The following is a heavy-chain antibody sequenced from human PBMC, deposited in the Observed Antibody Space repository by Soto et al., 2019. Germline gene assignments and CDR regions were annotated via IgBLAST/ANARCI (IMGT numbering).Heavy chain of an antibody. V-gene: IGHV1-18*01. J-gene: IGHJ4*02. CDR1: GYTFTSYG. CDR3: AREDYDFWSGYPAEDTFDY. D-gene: IGHD3-3*01. CDR2: ISAYNGNT. Sequence: GASVKVSCTASGYTFTSYGISWVRQAPGQGLEWMGWISAYNGNTNYAQKLQGRVTMTTDTSTSTAYMELRSLRSDDTAVYYCAREDYDFWSGYPAEDTFDYWGQGTLVTVSS.